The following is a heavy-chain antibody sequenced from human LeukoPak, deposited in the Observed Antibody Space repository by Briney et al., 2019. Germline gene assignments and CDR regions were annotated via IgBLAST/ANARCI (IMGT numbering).Heavy chain of an antibody. Sequence: SETLSLTCAVYGVSFSGYYWSWIRQPPGKGLEWIREINHSGSTNYNPSLKSRVTISVETPKNQFSLKLSSVTAADTAEYYCARIIAAAGIYYYYYYYMDVWGKGTTVTVSS. V-gene: IGHV4-34*01. CDR1: GVSFSGYY. CDR3: ARIIAAAGIYYYYYYYMDV. CDR2: INHSGST. J-gene: IGHJ6*03. D-gene: IGHD6-13*01.